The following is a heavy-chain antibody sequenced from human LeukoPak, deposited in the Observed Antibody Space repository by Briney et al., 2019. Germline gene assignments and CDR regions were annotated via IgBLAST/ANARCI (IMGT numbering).Heavy chain of an antibody. J-gene: IGHJ4*02. CDR2: IYSTGST. CDR1: GXSINFYY. V-gene: IGHV4-4*07. CDR3: ARGIADPYSFDS. Sequence: SETLSLTWTVSGXSINFYYWSWIRQPAGKGLEWIGRIYSTGSTNYSPSLKSRVTMSVDKSKNQFSLNLSSVTAADTAVYYCARGIADPYSFDSWGQGTLVTVSS. D-gene: IGHD6-13*01.